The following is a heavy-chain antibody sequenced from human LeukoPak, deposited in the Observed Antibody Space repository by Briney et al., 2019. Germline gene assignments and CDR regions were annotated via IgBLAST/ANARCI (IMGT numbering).Heavy chain of an antibody. D-gene: IGHD6-19*01. CDR2: IIPIFGTA. CDR1: GGAFSSYA. Sequence: SVKVSCKASGGAFSSYAISWVRQAPGQGLEWMGGIIPIFGTANYAQKFQGRVTITADESTSTAYMELSSLRSEDTAVYYCAGAVAGPYYYYGMDVWGQGTTVTVSS. J-gene: IGHJ6*02. V-gene: IGHV1-69*13. CDR3: AGAVAGPYYYYGMDV.